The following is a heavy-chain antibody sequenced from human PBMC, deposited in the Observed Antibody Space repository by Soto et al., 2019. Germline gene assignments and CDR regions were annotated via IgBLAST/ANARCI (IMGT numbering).Heavy chain of an antibody. V-gene: IGHV3-48*02. Sequence: EVQLVESGGGLVQPGGSLRLSCAASGFTFSNYNMNWVRQAPGKGLEWVSYISSAGGAIYYADSMKGRFTISRDNAKNSMYLRMNSLRDEDTAVYYCARDPFDYWGQGTLVTVSS. J-gene: IGHJ4*02. CDR3: ARDPFDY. CDR1: GFTFSNYN. CDR2: ISSAGGAI.